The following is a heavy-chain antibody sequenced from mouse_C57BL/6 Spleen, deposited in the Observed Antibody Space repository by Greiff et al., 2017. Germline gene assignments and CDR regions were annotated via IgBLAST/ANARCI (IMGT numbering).Heavy chain of an antibody. CDR2: IYPGNSDT. CDR3: TRGSTYYYGSSFYYFDY. D-gene: IGHD1-1*01. CDR1: GYTFTSYW. V-gene: IGHV1-5*01. Sequence: VQLQQSGTVLARPGASVKMSCKTSGYTFTSYWMHWVNQRPGQGLEWIGAIYPGNSDTSYNQKFKGKAKLTAVTSASTAYMELSSLTNEDSAVYYCTRGSTYYYGSSFYYFDYWGQGTTLTVSS. J-gene: IGHJ2*01.